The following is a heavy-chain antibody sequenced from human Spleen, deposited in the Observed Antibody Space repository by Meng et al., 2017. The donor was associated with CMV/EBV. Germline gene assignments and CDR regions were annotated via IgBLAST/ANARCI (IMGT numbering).Heavy chain of an antibody. CDR1: GFTFSSYA. J-gene: IGHJ4*02. V-gene: IGHV3-23*03. CDR3: ATIGYCSSSGCYGIGY. CDR2: IYSGGSST. Sequence: SGFTFSSYAMSWVRQAPGKGLEWVSVIYSGGSSTYYADSVKGRFTISRDNSKNTLYLQMNSLRVEDTAVYYCATIGYCSSSGCYGIGYWGQGTLVTVSS. D-gene: IGHD2-2*01.